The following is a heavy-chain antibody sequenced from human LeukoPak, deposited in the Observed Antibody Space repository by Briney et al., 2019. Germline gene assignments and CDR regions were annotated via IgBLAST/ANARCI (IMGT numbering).Heavy chain of an antibody. Sequence: GSLRLSCAASGFTFSSYSMNWVRQAPGKGLEWVSYISSSSSTIYYADSVKGRFTISRDNAKNSLYLQMNSLRAEDTAVYYCARDPYSSGWSSYYFDYWGQGTLVTVSS. J-gene: IGHJ4*02. D-gene: IGHD6-19*01. CDR1: GFTFSSYS. CDR3: ARDPYSSGWSSYYFDY. CDR2: ISSSSSTI. V-gene: IGHV3-48*01.